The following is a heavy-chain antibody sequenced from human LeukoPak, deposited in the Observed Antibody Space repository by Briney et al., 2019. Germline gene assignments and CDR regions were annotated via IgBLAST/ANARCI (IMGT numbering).Heavy chain of an antibody. V-gene: IGHV4-30-2*01. D-gene: IGHD3-10*01. CDR3: ARDSYYGSGSYYSPTFMDV. CDR1: GGSISSGGYY. Sequence: SQTLSLTCTVSGGSISSGGYYWSWLRQPPGKGLEWIGYIYHSGSTYYNPSLKSRVTISVDRSKNQFSLKLSSVTAADTAVYYCARDSYYGSGSYYSPTFMDVWAKGPRSPSP. CDR2: IYHSGST. J-gene: IGHJ6*02.